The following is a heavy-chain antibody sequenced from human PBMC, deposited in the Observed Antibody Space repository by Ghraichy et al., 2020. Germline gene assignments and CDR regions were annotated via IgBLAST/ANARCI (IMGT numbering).Heavy chain of an antibody. V-gene: IGHV3-23*01. CDR1: GFTFSSYA. CDR3: AKVPVPLGAAGTSDY. D-gene: IGHD6-13*01. Sequence: GGSLRLSCAASGFTFSSYAMSWVRQAPGKGLEWVSAISGSGGSTYYADSVKGRFTISRDNSKNTLYLQMNSLRAEDTAVYYCAKVPVPLGAAGTSDYWGQGTLVTVSS. J-gene: IGHJ4*02. CDR2: ISGSGGST.